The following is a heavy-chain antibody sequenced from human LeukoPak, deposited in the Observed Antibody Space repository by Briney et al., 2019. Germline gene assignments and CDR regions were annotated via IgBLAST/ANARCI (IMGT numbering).Heavy chain of an antibody. V-gene: IGHV3-7*01. CDR1: GFTFTTYS. CDR3: ARDSYGDYVDDY. CDR2: IKQDGSEK. Sequence: GGSLRLSCAASGFTFTTYSMNWVRQAPGKGLEWVANIKQDGSEKYYVDSVKGRFTISRDNAKNSLYLQMNSLRAEDTAVYYCARDSYGDYVDDYWGQGTLVTVSS. J-gene: IGHJ4*02. D-gene: IGHD4-17*01.